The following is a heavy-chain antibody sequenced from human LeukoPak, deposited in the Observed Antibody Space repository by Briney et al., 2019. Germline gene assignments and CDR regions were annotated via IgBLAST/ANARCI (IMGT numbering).Heavy chain of an antibody. J-gene: IGHJ6*02. CDR2: INSDGSTT. CDR1: GFSFSSSW. V-gene: IGHV3-74*01. Sequence: PGGSLRLSCAASGFSFSSSWMHWVRQAPGTGLVWVSRINSDGSTTNYADSVKGRFTISRDNAMSTVYLQINSLRAEDTAVYYCARDFGPYGMDVWGQGTTVTVSS. D-gene: IGHD3-16*01. CDR3: ARDFGPYGMDV.